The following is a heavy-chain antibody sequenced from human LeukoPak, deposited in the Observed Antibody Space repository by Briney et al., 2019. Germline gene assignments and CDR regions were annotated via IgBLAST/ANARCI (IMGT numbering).Heavy chain of an antibody. J-gene: IGHJ4*02. CDR3: ATEAPRSYYFDH. Sequence: ASVKVSCKASGHTFTNYHIHWVRQAPGQGVEWMGAVYATGGVAINTQTFPVRVTMTRDTSTGTVYMELSSLRFEDTAIYYCATEAPRSYYFDHWGQGIQVTVSS. CDR2: VYATGGVA. CDR1: GHTFTNYH. V-gene: IGHV1-46*01.